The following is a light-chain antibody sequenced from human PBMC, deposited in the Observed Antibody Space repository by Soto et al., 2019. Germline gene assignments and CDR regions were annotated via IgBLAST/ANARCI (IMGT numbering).Light chain of an antibody. CDR2: DAS. J-gene: IGKJ4*01. Sequence: EIVLTQSPVTLSLSPGERATLSCRASQSVSRYLAWYQQKPGQAPRLLIYDASNRATGIPARFSGSGSGTDFTLTIDSLEPEDFAVYYCQQRSNWPPLTFGGGTKVEIK. V-gene: IGKV3-11*01. CDR1: QSVSRY. CDR3: QQRSNWPPLT.